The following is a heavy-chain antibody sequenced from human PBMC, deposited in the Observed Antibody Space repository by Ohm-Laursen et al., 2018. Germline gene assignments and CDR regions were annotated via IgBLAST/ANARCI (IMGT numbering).Heavy chain of an antibody. CDR2: IWYDGSNK. V-gene: IGHV3-33*01. D-gene: IGHD2-2*01. CDR3: ARGFPSIVVVPAAFYFDY. Sequence: SLRLSCAASGFTFSSYDMHWVRQAPGKGLEWVAVIWYDGSNKYYADSVKGRFTISRDNSKNTLYLQMNSLRAEDTAVYYCARGFPSIVVVPAAFYFDYWGQGTLVTVSS. CDR1: GFTFSSYD. J-gene: IGHJ4*02.